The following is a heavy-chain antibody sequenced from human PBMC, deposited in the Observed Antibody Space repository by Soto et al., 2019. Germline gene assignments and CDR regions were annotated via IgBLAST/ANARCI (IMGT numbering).Heavy chain of an antibody. CDR2: ISYDGSNK. D-gene: IGHD3-10*01. CDR3: ARDQVTMVRGVIIGPYYYYGMDV. J-gene: IGHJ6*02. CDR1: GFTFSSYA. Sequence: GGSLRLSCAASGFTFSSYAMHWVRQAPGKGLEWVAVISYDGSNKYYADSVKGRFTISRDNSKNTLYLQMNSLRAEDTAVYYCARDQVTMVRGVIIGPYYYYGMDVWGQGTTVTVSS. V-gene: IGHV3-30-3*01.